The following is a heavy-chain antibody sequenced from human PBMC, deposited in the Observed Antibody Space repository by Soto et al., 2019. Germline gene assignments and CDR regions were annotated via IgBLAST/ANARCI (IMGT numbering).Heavy chain of an antibody. CDR1: GYTFTSYG. CDR3: ARASGSSYRFDP. V-gene: IGHV1-18*01. Sequence: QVQLVQSGAEVKKPGASVKVSCKASGYTFTSYGISWVRQAPGQGLEWMGWISAYNGNTNYAQKLQGRVTMTTDTPASTAYTEVRSLTSDDTAVYYCARASGSSYRFDPWGQGTLVTVSS. CDR2: ISAYNGNT. J-gene: IGHJ5*02. D-gene: IGHD1-26*01.